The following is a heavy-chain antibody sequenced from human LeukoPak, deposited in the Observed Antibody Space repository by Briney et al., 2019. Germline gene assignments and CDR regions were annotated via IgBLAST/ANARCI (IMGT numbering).Heavy chain of an antibody. CDR3: ARGDYGDRDLDY. CDR2: ISSRSSSI. J-gene: IGHJ4*02. V-gene: IGHV3-48*02. D-gene: IGHD4-17*01. CDR1: GFTFSSYS. Sequence: GGSLRLSCAASGFTFSSYSMNWVRQAPGKGLEWVSYISSRSSSIYYADSVKGRFTLSRDNAKNSLYLQMNSLRDEDTAVYYCARGDYGDRDLDYWGQGTLVIVSS.